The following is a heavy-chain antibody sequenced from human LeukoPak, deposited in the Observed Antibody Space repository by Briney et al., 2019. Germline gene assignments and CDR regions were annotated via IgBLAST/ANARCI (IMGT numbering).Heavy chain of an antibody. CDR1: GGTFSSYA. J-gene: IGHJ4*02. V-gene: IGHV1-69*05. CDR3: ATANRSYYENSDD. CDR2: VFPNFGTG. D-gene: IGHD1-26*01. Sequence: SVKVSCKSSGGTFSSYAISWVRQAHGQGVEWMGGVFPNFGTGNYAKKFQGRVTITTDESTSTAYMELSSMRHDENAGYNCATANRSYYENSDDWGQGTL.